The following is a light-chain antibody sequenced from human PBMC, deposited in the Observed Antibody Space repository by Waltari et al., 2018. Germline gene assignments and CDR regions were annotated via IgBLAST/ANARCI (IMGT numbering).Light chain of an antibody. CDR3: QQRSNWPPIFT. CDR2: DAS. V-gene: IGKV3-11*01. Sequence: EIVLTQSPATLSLSPGERATLSCRASQSVSSYLAWYQQKPGQAPRLLIFDASKRATGIPARFSGSGSGTDFTLTISSLGPEDFAVYYCQQRSNWPPIFTFGPGTKVDIK. CDR1: QSVSSY. J-gene: IGKJ3*01.